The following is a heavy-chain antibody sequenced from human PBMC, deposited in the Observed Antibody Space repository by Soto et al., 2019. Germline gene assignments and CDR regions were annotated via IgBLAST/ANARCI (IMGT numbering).Heavy chain of an antibody. Sequence: GSLRLSCAASGFTFSTYAMNWVRQAPGKGLEWVSGVTGSGSRTYYADSVKGRFTISRDNSKNTLYLQMNSLRAEDTAIYYCAKEPNEWPFNWFDPWCQGTLVTVSS. CDR3: AKEPNEWPFNWFDP. CDR2: VTGSGSRT. CDR1: GFTFSTYA. J-gene: IGHJ5*02. D-gene: IGHD3-3*01. V-gene: IGHV3-23*01.